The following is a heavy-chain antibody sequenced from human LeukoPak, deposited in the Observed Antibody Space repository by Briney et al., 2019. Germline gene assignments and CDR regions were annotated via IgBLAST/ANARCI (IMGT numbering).Heavy chain of an antibody. CDR3: ARSQLLLEVGVYYYYGMDV. CDR2: INAGNGNT. V-gene: IGHV1-3*01. J-gene: IGHJ6*02. Sequence: ASVNVSCKASGGTFSSYAISWVRQAPGQGLEWMGWINAGNGNTKYSQKFQGRVTITRDTSASTAYMELSSLRSEDTAVYYCARSQLLLEVGVYYYYGMDVWGQGTTVTVSS. CDR1: GGTFSSYA. D-gene: IGHD2-2*01.